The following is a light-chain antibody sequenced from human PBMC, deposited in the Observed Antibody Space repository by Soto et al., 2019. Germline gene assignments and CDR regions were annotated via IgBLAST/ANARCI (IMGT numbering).Light chain of an antibody. CDR3: QQLNIDSYPIT. J-gene: IGKJ5*01. V-gene: IGKV1-9*01. CDR1: QGISSF. Sequence: IQLSQSSSSLSASIGDRVTITFRASQGISSFLAWYQQKPGKAPKLLIYAASTLQSGIPSRFSGSGSGTDFTLTISSLQPEDFATYYCQQLNIDSYPITFGQGTRLEIK. CDR2: AAS.